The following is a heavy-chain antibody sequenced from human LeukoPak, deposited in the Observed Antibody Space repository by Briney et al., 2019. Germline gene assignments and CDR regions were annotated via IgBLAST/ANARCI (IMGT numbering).Heavy chain of an antibody. Sequence: PGGSLRLSCAASGFTFDDYAMHWVRQAPGKGLEWVSGISWNSGSIGYADSVKGRFTISRDNAKNSLYLQMNSLRAEDTALYYCAKGSPGGSGSYYNGRFDYWGQGTLVTVSS. CDR1: GFTFDDYA. D-gene: IGHD3-10*01. J-gene: IGHJ4*02. V-gene: IGHV3-9*01. CDR3: AKGSPGGSGSYYNGRFDY. CDR2: ISWNSGSI.